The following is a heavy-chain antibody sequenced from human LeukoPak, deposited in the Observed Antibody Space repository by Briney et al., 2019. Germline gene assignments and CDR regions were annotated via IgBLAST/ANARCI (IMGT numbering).Heavy chain of an antibody. CDR1: GYTLTELS. CDR2: MNPNSGNT. CDR3: ARGPRNWGFDF. V-gene: IGHV1-8*01. Sequence: SVKVSCKVSGYTLTELSMHWVRQATGQGLEWMGWMNPNSGNTGYAQKFQGRVTMTRDTSITTAYMELSSLRSEDTAVYYCARGPRNWGFDFWGQGTLVTVSS. J-gene: IGHJ4*02. D-gene: IGHD7-27*01.